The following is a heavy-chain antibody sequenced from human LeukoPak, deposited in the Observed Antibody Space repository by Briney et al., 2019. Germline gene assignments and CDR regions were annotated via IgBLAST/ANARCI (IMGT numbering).Heavy chain of an antibody. CDR1: GFTFGDYA. Sequence: GRSLRLSCTASGFTFGDYAMSWVRQAPGKGLEWVGFIRSKDYGGTMEYAASVKGRFTISRDGSRSIAYLQRNSLKTEDTAVYYCTRDQTPYYWGQGTLVTVSS. J-gene: IGHJ4*02. CDR3: TRDQTPYY. V-gene: IGHV3-49*04. CDR2: IRSKDYGGTM.